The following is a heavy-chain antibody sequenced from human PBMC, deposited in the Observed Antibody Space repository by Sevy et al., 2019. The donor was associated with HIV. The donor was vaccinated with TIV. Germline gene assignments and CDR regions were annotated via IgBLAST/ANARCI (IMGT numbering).Heavy chain of an antibody. Sequence: GGSLRLSCAASGFTFSSYAMSWVRQAPGKGLEWVSAISGSGGNTYYADSVKGRFTISRDNSKNTLYLQMNSLRTEDTAVYYCATTTYIETKYDYWGQGTLVTVSS. V-gene: IGHV3-23*01. CDR3: ATTTYIETKYDY. J-gene: IGHJ4*02. CDR2: ISGSGGNT. D-gene: IGHD1-1*01. CDR1: GFTFSSYA.